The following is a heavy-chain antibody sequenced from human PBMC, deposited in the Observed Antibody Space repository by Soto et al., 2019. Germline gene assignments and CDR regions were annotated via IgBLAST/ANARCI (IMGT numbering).Heavy chain of an antibody. CDR2: VSYGGGTT. CDR3: AKNPGYYYDSTGYHFDY. D-gene: IGHD3-22*01. J-gene: IGHJ4*02. V-gene: IGHV3-23*01. Sequence: PGGSLKLSCAAAEFPFSNDAMSWVRQAPGKGLEWVSAVSYGGGTTYYADSVKGRFTISRDNSKNTLYLQMNSLRAEDTAVYYCAKNPGYYYDSTGYHFDYWGQGT. CDR1: EFPFSNDA.